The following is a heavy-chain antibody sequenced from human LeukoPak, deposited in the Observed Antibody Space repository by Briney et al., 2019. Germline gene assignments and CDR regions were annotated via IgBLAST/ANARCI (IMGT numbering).Heavy chain of an antibody. CDR1: GGSISSYY. V-gene: IGHV4-4*07. CDR3: ARGQDYDFWSGYFPSPYYYYMDV. D-gene: IGHD3-3*01. CDR2: IYTSGST. Sequence: SETLSLTCTVSGGSISSYYWSWIRQPAGKGLEWIGRIYTSGSTNYNPSLKSRVTMSVDTSKNQFSLKLSSVTAADTAVYYCARGQDYDFWSGYFPSPYYYYMDVWGKGTTVTVSS. J-gene: IGHJ6*03.